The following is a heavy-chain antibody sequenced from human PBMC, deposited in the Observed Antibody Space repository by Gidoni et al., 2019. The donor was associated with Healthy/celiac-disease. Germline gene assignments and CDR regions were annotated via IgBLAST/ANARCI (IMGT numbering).Heavy chain of an antibody. V-gene: IGHV3-33*01. CDR2: IWYDGSNK. CDR1: GFTFSSYG. Sequence: QVQLVESGGGVVQPGRSLRLSCAASGFTFSSYGMHWVRQAPGKGLEWVAVIWYDGSNKYYADSVKGRFTISRDNSKNTLYLQMNSLRAEDTAVYYCARIGGDSDDAFDIWGQGTMVTVSS. J-gene: IGHJ3*02. D-gene: IGHD2-21*02. CDR3: ARIGGDSDDAFDI.